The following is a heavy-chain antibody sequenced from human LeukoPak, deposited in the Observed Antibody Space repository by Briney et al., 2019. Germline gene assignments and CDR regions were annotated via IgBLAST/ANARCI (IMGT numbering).Heavy chain of an antibody. J-gene: IGHJ4*02. CDR2: ITGSGGNT. CDR1: GFPFSNYA. Sequence: GGSLRLFCAASGFPFSNYAMSWVPHAPGEGLEWVSAITGSGGNTYYADSVKGRFTISRDNSKNTVFLQMNSLRAEDTAVYYCAKWGDYDVLTGYYVSDYWGQGTLVTVSS. V-gene: IGHV3-23*01. CDR3: AKWGDYDVLTGYYVSDY. D-gene: IGHD3-9*01.